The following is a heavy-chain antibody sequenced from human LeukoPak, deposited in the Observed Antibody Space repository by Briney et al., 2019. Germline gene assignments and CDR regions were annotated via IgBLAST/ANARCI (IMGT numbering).Heavy chain of an antibody. CDR2: IYYSGST. Sequence: TSETLSLTCTVSGDSISSSYWSWIRQPPGKGLEWIGYIYYSGSTNYNPSLKSRVTISVDTSKNQFSLRLTSVTTADTAVYYCARGPLYYYGSGSRRAAFDIWGQGTMVTVSS. V-gene: IGHV4-59*01. CDR1: GDSISSSY. D-gene: IGHD3-10*01. CDR3: ARGPLYYYGSGSRRAAFDI. J-gene: IGHJ3*02.